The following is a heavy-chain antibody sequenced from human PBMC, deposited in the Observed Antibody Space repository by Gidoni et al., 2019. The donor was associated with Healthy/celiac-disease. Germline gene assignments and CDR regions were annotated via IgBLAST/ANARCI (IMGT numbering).Heavy chain of an antibody. V-gene: IGHV1-18*01. D-gene: IGHD4-17*01. Sequence: QVQLVQSGAEVKKPGASVKVSCKASVYTFTSYGISWVRQAPGQGLEWMGWISAYNGNTNYAQKLQGRVTMTTDTSTSTAYMELRSMRSDDTAVYYCARDLTYGDYVGYYFDYWGQGTLVTVSS. J-gene: IGHJ4*02. CDR3: ARDLTYGDYVGYYFDY. CDR2: ISAYNGNT. CDR1: VYTFTSYG.